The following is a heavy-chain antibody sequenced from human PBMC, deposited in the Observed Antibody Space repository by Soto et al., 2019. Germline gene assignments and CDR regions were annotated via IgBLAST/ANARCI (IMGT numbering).Heavy chain of an antibody. CDR3: ARGASWRYNWFDP. V-gene: IGHV1-2*02. CDR1: GYTFSGFY. J-gene: IGHJ5*02. D-gene: IGHD2-2*01. CDR2: INPSTGGT. Sequence: QVQLVQSGAEVKKPGASVKVSCKASGYTFSGFYVYWVRQAPVQGLEWMGWINPSTGGTVYAQTFHVRVTMTSDTSFSTAYMELSRLTSDGTAVFYCARGASWRYNWFDPWGQGTLVTVSS.